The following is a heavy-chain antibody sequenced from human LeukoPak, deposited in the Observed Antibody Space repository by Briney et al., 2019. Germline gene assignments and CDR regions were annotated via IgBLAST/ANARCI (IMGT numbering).Heavy chain of an antibody. CDR3: ARGGRGRYCSGGSCYSPLGNYYMDV. J-gene: IGHJ6*03. CDR2: ISDSGST. Sequence: PSETLSLTCSVSGFFISSGYYWDWIRQPPGKGREWIWNISDSGSTYYNPSLKSRVTISVDTSKNQFSLKLSSVTAADTAVYYCARGGRGRYCSGGSCYSPLGNYYMDVWGKGTTVTVSS. CDR1: GFFISSGYY. V-gene: IGHV4-38-2*02. D-gene: IGHD2-15*01.